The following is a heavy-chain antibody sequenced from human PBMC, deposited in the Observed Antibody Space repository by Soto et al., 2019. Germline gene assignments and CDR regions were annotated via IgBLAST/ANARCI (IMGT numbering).Heavy chain of an antibody. Sequence: SETLSLTCTVSGGSISSSSYYWGWIRQPPGKGLEWIGSIYYSGSTYYHPSLKSRLTISVHTSKNHFSQKLSSVTAADTAVYYCARHRAQQLVLDYWGQGTLVTVSS. CDR2: IYYSGST. V-gene: IGHV4-39*01. D-gene: IGHD6-13*01. J-gene: IGHJ4*02. CDR1: GGSISSSSYY. CDR3: ARHRAQQLVLDY.